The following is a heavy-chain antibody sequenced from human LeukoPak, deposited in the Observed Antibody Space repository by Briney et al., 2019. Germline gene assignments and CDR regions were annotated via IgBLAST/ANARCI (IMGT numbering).Heavy chain of an antibody. D-gene: IGHD2-2*01. CDR1: DYTFTSYG. V-gene: IGHV1-18*01. Sequence: ASVKVSCKASDYTFTSYGIRWVRQAPGQGLEWMGWISAYNGNTNYAQKLQGRVTMTTDTSTSTAYMELRSLRSDDTAVYYCARDVGDIVVVQAAGHFDYWGQGTLVTVSS. CDR2: ISAYNGNT. J-gene: IGHJ4*02. CDR3: ARDVGDIVVVQAAGHFDY.